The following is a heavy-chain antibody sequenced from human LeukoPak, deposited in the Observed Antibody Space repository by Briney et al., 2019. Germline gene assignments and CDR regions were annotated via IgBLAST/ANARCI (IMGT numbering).Heavy chain of an antibody. J-gene: IGHJ4*02. CDR3: ARKDGPTSADY. Sequence: GASVKVSCPASGYTFTSYGISWVRQATGQGLGWMGWISAYNGNTNYAQKLQGRVTMTTDTSTSTAYMELRSLRSDDTARYNCARKDGPTSADYWGQGTLVTVSS. V-gene: IGHV1-18*01. D-gene: IGHD5-24*01. CDR2: ISAYNGNT. CDR1: GYTFTSYG.